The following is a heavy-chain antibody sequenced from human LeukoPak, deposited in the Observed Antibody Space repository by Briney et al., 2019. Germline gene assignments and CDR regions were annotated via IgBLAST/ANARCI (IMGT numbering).Heavy chain of an antibody. V-gene: IGHV3-7*03. CDR3: ARGDRVGVTTGHFDY. J-gene: IGHJ4*02. D-gene: IGHD1-26*01. CDR1: GFTFSSYW. Sequence: GGSLRLSCAASGFTFSSYWMSWVRQAPGKGLEWVANIKQDGSGKYYVDSVKGRFTISRDDGKSSLYLQMSSLRADDTAVYYCARGDRVGVTTGHFDYWGQGALVTVSS. CDR2: IKQDGSGK.